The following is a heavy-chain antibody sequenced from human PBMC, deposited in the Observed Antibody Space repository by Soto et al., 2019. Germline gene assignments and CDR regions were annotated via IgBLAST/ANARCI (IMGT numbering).Heavy chain of an antibody. J-gene: IGHJ4*02. D-gene: IGHD3-10*01. CDR3: ARGTAFTYLHYYDY. CDR2: IKQDGSEK. CDR1: GFTFSSYW. Sequence: GGSLRLSCAASGFTFSSYWMSWVRQAPGKGLEWVANIKQDGSEKYYVDSVKGRFTISRDNAKNSLYLQMNSPRAEDTAVYYCARGTAFTYLHYYDYWGQGTLVTVSS. V-gene: IGHV3-7*01.